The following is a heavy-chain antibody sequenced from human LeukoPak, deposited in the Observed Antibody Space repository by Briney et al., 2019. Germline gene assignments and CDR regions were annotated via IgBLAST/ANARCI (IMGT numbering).Heavy chain of an antibody. J-gene: IGHJ4*02. Sequence: SVKVSCKASGGAFSSYAISWVRQAPGQGLEWMGRIIPILGIASYAQKFQGRVTITADKSTSTAYMELSSLRSEDTAVYYCASVVVVPAAFATGLDYWGQGTLVTVSS. D-gene: IGHD2-2*01. CDR1: GGAFSSYA. CDR3: ASVVVVPAAFATGLDY. CDR2: IIPILGIA. V-gene: IGHV1-69*04.